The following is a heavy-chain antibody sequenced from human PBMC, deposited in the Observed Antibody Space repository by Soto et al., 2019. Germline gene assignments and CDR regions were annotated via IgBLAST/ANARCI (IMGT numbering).Heavy chain of an antibody. CDR2: IIPILGIA. CDR3: ASIVGIFRPYFDY. J-gene: IGHJ4*02. V-gene: IGHV1-69*02. D-gene: IGHD1-26*01. CDR1: GGTFSSYT. Sequence: SVKVSCKASGGTFSSYTISWVRQAPGQGLEWMGRIIPILGIANYAQKFQGRVTITADKSTSTAYMELSSLRSEDTAVYYCASIVGIFRPYFDYWGQGTLVTVSS.